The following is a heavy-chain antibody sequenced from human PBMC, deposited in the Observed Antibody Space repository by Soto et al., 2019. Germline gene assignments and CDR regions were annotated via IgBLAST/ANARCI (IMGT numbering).Heavy chain of an antibody. CDR3: VRHEDVDTAFDY. D-gene: IGHD5-18*01. CDR1: GGSSSSSSYY. Sequence: QLQLQESGPGLVKPLETLSLACNVSGGSSSSSSYYRGWIRQPPGKGLEWIGSIYHGGTTLYNPALKSRVTISADTSASQISLDLTSVTAADTAVYYCVRHEDVDTAFDYWGQGTLVTVSS. J-gene: IGHJ4*02. CDR2: IYHGGTT. V-gene: IGHV4-39*01.